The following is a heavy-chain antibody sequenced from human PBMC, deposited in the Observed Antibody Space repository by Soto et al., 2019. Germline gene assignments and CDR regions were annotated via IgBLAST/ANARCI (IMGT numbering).Heavy chain of an antibody. D-gene: IGHD2-2*01. CDR1: GYTFTSYG. CDR2: ISAYSGNT. CDR3: ARVSRPPDCSSTSCPRDAFDI. Sequence: ASVKVSCKASGYTFTSYGISWVRQAPGQGLEWMGWISAYSGNTNYAQKLQGRVTMTTDTSTSTAYMELRSLRSDDTAVYYCARVSRPPDCSSTSCPRDAFDIWGQGTMVTVSS. V-gene: IGHV1-18*01. J-gene: IGHJ3*02.